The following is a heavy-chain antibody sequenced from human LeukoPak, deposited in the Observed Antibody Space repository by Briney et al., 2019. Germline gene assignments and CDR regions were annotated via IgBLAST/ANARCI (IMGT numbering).Heavy chain of an antibody. CDR3: ATHSGYDYYAFDI. D-gene: IGHD5-12*01. CDR2: INPNSGGT. CDR1: GYTFTGYY. J-gene: IGHJ3*02. V-gene: IGHV1-2*02. Sequence: EASVKVSCKASGYTFTGYYMHWVRQAPGQGLEWMGWINPNSGGTNYAQKFQGRVTMTRDTSISTAYMELSRLRSDDTAVYYCATHSGYDYYAFDIWGQGTMVTVSS.